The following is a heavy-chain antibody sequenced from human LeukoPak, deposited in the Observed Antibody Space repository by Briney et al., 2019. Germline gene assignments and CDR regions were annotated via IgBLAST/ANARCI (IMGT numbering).Heavy chain of an antibody. J-gene: IGHJ4*02. V-gene: IGHV4-39*07. CDR3: ARSDHYDGSGYVIDF. CDR2: IYYSGST. Sequence: PSETLSLTCTVSGGSISSSSYYWGWIRQPPGKGLEWIGSIYYSGSTYYNPSLKSRVTISVDTSKNQFSLKLSSVTAADTAVYFCARSDHYDGSGYVIDFWGQGTLVTVSS. D-gene: IGHD3-22*01. CDR1: GGSISSSSYY.